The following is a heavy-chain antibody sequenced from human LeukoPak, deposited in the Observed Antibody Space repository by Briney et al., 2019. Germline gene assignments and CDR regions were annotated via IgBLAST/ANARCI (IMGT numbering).Heavy chain of an antibody. CDR3: ARDQDWNYLFDY. CDR2: IDSSGSNI. J-gene: IGHJ4*02. Sequence: GGSLRLSCAASGFTFSSYEMNWVRQAPGKGLEWVSYIDSSGSNIHYADSVKGRFTISRDNAKNTLYLQMNSLRAEDTAVYYCARDQDWNYLFDYWGQGTLVTVSS. V-gene: IGHV3-48*03. D-gene: IGHD1-7*01. CDR1: GFTFSSYE.